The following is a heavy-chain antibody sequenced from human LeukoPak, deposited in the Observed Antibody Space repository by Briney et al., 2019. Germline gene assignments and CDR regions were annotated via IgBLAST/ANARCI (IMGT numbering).Heavy chain of an antibody. D-gene: IGHD3-10*01. CDR1: GYTFSSYA. CDR2: ISAYNGNT. J-gene: IGHJ5*02. CDR3: AIRHPAGDFDP. V-gene: IGHV1-18*01. Sequence: GASVKVSCKASGYTFSSYAISWVRQAPGQGLEWMGWISAYNGNTNYAQRLQGRVTMTTDTSTSTAYMELRSLRSDDTAVYYCAIRHPAGDFDPWGQGTLVTVSS.